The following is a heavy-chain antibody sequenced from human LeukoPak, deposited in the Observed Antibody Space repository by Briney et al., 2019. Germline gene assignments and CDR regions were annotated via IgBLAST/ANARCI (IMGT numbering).Heavy chain of an antibody. Sequence: PSETLSLTCTVSGGSISSSSYYWGWIRQPPGKGLEGIGSIYYSGSTYYNPSLKSRVTISVDTSKNQFSLKLSSVTAADTAVYYCARQKGYSSGRYFDYWGQGTLVTVSS. CDR3: ARQKGYSSGRYFDY. D-gene: IGHD6-19*01. J-gene: IGHJ4*02. CDR2: IYYSGST. CDR1: GGSISSSSYY. V-gene: IGHV4-39*01.